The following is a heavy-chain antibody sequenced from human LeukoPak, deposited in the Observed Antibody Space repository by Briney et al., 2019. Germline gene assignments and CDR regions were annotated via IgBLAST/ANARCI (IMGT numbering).Heavy chain of an antibody. V-gene: IGHV3-30*02. CDR3: AKIGLYDSSGYYYRPIGAFDI. CDR2: IRYDGSNK. D-gene: IGHD3-22*01. Sequence: GGSLRFSCVASGFTFSSYGMHWVRQAPGKGLEWVAFIRYDGSNKYYADSVKGRFTISRDNSKNTLYLQMNGLRAEDTAVYYCAKIGLYDSSGYYYRPIGAFDIWGQGTMVTVSS. CDR1: GFTFSSYG. J-gene: IGHJ3*02.